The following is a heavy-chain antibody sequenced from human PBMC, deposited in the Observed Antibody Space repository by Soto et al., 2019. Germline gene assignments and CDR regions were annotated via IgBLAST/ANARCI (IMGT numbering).Heavy chain of an antibody. CDR1: GGSFSGYY. Sequence: PSETLSLTCAVYGGSFSGYYWSWIRQPPGKGLEWIGEINHSGSTNYNPSLKSRVTISVDTSKNQFSLKLSSVTAADTAVYYCARRNPIVGATLPDYWGQGTLVTVSS. D-gene: IGHD1-26*01. V-gene: IGHV4-34*01. CDR3: ARRNPIVGATLPDY. J-gene: IGHJ4*02. CDR2: INHSGST.